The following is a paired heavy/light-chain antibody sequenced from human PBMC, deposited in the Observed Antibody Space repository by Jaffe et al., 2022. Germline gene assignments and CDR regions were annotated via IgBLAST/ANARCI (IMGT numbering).Light chain of an antibody. Sequence: DIVMTQSPLSLPVTPGEPASISCRSSQSLLHSNGYNYLDWYLQKPGQSPQLLIYLGSNRASGVPDRFSGSGSGTDFTLKISRVEAEDVGVYYCMQALQTPSLTFGGGTKVEIK. CDR2: LGS. V-gene: IGKV2-28*01. J-gene: IGKJ4*01. CDR1: QSLLHSNGYNY. CDR3: MQALQTPSLT.
Heavy chain of an antibody. CDR3: ATHGNKRGYCSSTSCPANYYYMDV. V-gene: IGHV4-38-2*01. J-gene: IGHJ6*03. D-gene: IGHD2-2*01. CDR2: IYHSGST. Sequence: QVQLQESGPGLVKPSETLSLTCAVSGYSISSGYYWGWIRQPPGKGLEWIGSIYHSGSTYYNPSLKSRVTISVDTSKNQFSLKLSSVTAADTAVYYCATHGNKRGYCSSTSCPANYYYMDVWGKGTTVTVSS. CDR1: GYSISSGYY.